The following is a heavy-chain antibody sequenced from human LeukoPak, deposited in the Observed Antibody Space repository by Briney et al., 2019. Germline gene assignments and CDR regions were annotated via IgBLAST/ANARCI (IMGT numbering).Heavy chain of an antibody. J-gene: IGHJ3*02. Sequence: SETLSLTCAVYGGSFSGYYWSWIRQPPGKGLEWIGNIFYSGSTYYSPSLKSRVTISLDTSRNQFSLKLTSVTAADTAVYYCAKSNGYGLVDIWGQGTMVTVSS. V-gene: IGHV4-34*12. CDR3: AKSNGYGLVDI. CDR1: GGSFSGYY. CDR2: IFYSGST. D-gene: IGHD3-10*01.